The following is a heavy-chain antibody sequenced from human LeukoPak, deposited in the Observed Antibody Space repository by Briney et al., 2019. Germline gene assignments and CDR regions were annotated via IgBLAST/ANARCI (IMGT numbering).Heavy chain of an antibody. D-gene: IGHD6-6*01. Sequence: GGSLRLSCAASGFTFSSYAMSWVRQAPGKGLEWVSAISGSGGSTYYADSVKGRFTISRDNSKNTLYLQMNSLRAEDTAVYYCAKKEGYSSSSPLVLWGQGTLVTVSS. CDR3: AKKEGYSSSSPLVL. CDR1: GFTFSSYA. J-gene: IGHJ4*02. CDR2: ISGSGGST. V-gene: IGHV3-23*01.